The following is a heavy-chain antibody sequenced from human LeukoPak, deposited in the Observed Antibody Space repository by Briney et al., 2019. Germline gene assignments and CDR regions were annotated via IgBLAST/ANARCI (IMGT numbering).Heavy chain of an antibody. CDR3: ARDHLIAHYGGFDY. J-gene: IGHJ4*02. D-gene: IGHD4-23*01. CDR1: GFTFSGSA. CDR2: IYSGGST. V-gene: IGHV3-66*01. Sequence: GGSLKLSCAASGFTFSGSAMHWVRQAPGKGLEWVSVIYSGGSTYYADSVKGRFTISRDNSKNTLYLQMNSLRAEDTAVYYCARDHLIAHYGGFDYWGQGTLVTVSS.